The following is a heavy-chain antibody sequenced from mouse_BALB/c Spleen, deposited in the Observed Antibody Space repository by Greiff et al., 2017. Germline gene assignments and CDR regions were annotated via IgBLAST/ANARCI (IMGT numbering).Heavy chain of an antibody. J-gene: IGHJ4*01. CDR2: ISYDGSN. CDR3: ARVGVGPYAMDY. Sequence: EVQLQQSGPGLVKPSQSLSLTCSVTGYSITSGYYWNWIRQFPGNKLEWMGYISYDGSNNYNPSLKNRISITRDTSKNQFFLKLNSVTTEDTATYYCARVGVGPYAMDYWGQGTSVTVSS. V-gene: IGHV3-6*02. CDR1: GYSITSGYY. D-gene: IGHD4-1*01.